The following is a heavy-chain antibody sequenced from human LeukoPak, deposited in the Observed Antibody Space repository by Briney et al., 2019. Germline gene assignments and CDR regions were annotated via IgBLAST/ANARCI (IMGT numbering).Heavy chain of an antibody. CDR2: IYPADSDT. CDR1: GYSCTNYW. Sequence: RGESLRISCKGSGYSCTNYWIGGGRQMPGKGVEWMGIIYPADSDTSYSPSCQVQVTITADQSISPAYLQWSSLKASATAMYYCTRSIVGTTDAFDIWGQGTMVTVS. J-gene: IGHJ3*02. D-gene: IGHD1-26*01. V-gene: IGHV5-51*01. CDR3: TRSIVGTTDAFDI.